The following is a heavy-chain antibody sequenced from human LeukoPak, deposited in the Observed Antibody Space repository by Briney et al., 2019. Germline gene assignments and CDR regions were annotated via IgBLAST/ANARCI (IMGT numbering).Heavy chain of an antibody. J-gene: IGHJ5*02. V-gene: IGHV4-30-4*01. Sequence: SETLSLTCTVSGGSISSGDYYWSWIRQPPGKGLEWIGYIYYSGSTYYNPSLKSRVTISVDTSKNQFSLKLSSVTAADTAVYCCARERRTRRIDPWGQGTLVTVSS. CDR3: ARERRTRRIDP. CDR2: IYYSGST. CDR1: GGSISSGDYY.